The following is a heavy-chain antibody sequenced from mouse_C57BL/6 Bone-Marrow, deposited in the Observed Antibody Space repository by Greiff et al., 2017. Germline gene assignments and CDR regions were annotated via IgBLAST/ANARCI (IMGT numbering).Heavy chain of an antibody. CDR2: ISSGGSYT. Sequence: EVQLQESGGDLVKPGGSLKLSCAASGFTFSSYGMSWVRQTPDKRLEWVATISSGGSYTYSPDSVKGRFTISRDNAKNTLYLQMSSLKSEDTAMYYCARLQLGPWFAYWGQGTLVTVSA. D-gene: IGHD4-1*02. J-gene: IGHJ3*01. V-gene: IGHV5-6*01. CDR3: ARLQLGPWFAY. CDR1: GFTFSSYG.